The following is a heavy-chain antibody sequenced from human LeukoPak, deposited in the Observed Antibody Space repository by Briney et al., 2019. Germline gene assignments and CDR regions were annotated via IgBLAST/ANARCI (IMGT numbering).Heavy chain of an antibody. D-gene: IGHD4/OR15-4a*01. CDR1: GYSFTSYW. J-gene: IGHJ4*02. V-gene: IGHV5-51*01. CDR3: ARQTLGANYFDY. Sequence: GESLKISCKGSGYSFTSYWIGWVRQMPGKGLEWMGIIHHSDSDTRYSPSFQGQVTISADKSISTAYLQWSSLKASYTAMYYCARQTLGANYFDYWGQGTLVTVSS. CDR2: IHHSDSDT.